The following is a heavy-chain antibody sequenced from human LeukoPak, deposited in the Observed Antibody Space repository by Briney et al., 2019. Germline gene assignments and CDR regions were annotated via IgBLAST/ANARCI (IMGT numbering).Heavy chain of an antibody. CDR1: GFTFSSYA. J-gene: IGHJ5*02. Sequence: GRSLRLSCAASGFTFSSYAMHWVRQAPGKGLEWVAVISYDGSNKYYADSVKGRFTISRDNSKNTLYLQMNSLRAEDTAVYYRARGLYSSGWSVISWGQGTLVTVSS. CDR3: ARGLYSSGWSVIS. D-gene: IGHD6-19*01. CDR2: ISYDGSNK. V-gene: IGHV3-30*04.